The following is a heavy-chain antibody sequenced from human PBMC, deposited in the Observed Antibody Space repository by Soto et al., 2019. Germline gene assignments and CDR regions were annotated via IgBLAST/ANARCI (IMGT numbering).Heavy chain of an antibody. CDR3: ARARWYDAFDV. D-gene: IGHD2-15*01. V-gene: IGHV4-38-2*01. J-gene: IGHJ3*01. CDR1: GFFISSGNY. Sequence: NPSETLSLTCAVSGFFISSGNYWGWIRKPPGKGLEWIGSIFHGGNTYYNPSLKSRVTISVDMSENQFSLKLNSVTAADTAVYYCARARWYDAFDVWGQGTVVTVSS. CDR2: IFHGGNT.